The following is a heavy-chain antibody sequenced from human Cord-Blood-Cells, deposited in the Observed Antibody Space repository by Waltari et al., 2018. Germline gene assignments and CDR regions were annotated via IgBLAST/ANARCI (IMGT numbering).Heavy chain of an antibody. CDR2: IYHSGST. CDR1: GYSISSGYY. J-gene: IGHJ3*02. Sequence: QVQLQESGPGLVKPSETLSLTCPVSGYSISSGYYWGWIRQPPGKGLEWIGSIYHSGSTYYTPSLKSRVTISVDTSKNQCSRKLSSVTAADTAVYYCASIAARDAFDIWGQGTMVTVSS. CDR3: ASIAARDAFDI. V-gene: IGHV4-38-2*01. D-gene: IGHD6-6*01.